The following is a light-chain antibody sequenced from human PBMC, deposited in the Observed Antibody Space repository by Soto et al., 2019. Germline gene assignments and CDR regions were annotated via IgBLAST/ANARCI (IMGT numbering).Light chain of an antibody. Sequence: EIVLTQSPGTLSLSPGERATLSCRASQSVSSNYLAWYQQKPGQAPRLLIYGASSRATGIPDRFSGSGSGTDFTLTISRLEPEDFAVYYCQHYGGSPWTFGQGTKGDIK. CDR2: GAS. V-gene: IGKV3-20*01. CDR1: QSVSSNY. J-gene: IGKJ1*01. CDR3: QHYGGSPWT.